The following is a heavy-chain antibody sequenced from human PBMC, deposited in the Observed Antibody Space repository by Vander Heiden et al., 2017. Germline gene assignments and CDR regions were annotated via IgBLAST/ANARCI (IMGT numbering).Heavy chain of an antibody. CDR1: GFTFGSYA. CDR3: ARVPPRILEPEEDY. CDR2: ISYDGSNK. J-gene: IGHJ4*02. V-gene: IGHV3-30-3*01. D-gene: IGHD1-1*01. Sequence: HVQLVESVGGVVQPGRSLRLSRSAAGFTFGSYAMHGVRQAQGKGLEWVAVISYDGSNKYYADSVKGRFTISRDNSKNTLYLQMNSLRAEDTAVYYCARVPPRILEPEEDYWGQGTLVTVSS.